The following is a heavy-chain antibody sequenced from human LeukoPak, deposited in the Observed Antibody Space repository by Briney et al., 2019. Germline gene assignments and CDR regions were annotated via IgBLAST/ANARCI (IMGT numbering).Heavy chain of an antibody. D-gene: IGHD3-10*01. CDR3: ARGDYYASGSSFDY. J-gene: IGHJ4*02. Sequence: ASVKVSCKASGYTFTGYYMHWVRQAPGQGLEWMGWINPNSGGTNYAQKFQGRVTMTRDTSTSTVYMELSSLRSEDTAVYYCARGDYYASGSSFDYWGQGTLVTVSS. CDR2: INPNSGGT. CDR1: GYTFTGYY. V-gene: IGHV1-2*02.